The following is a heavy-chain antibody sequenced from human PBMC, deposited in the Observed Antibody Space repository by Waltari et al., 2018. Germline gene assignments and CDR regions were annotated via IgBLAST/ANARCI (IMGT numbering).Heavy chain of an antibody. CDR3: ASVEGPSFGVVIDY. CDR2: ISSSSSTI. V-gene: IGHV3-48*01. CDR1: GFTFSSYS. Sequence: EVQLVESGGGLVQPGGSLRLSWAASGFTFSSYSMNWVRQAPGKGLEWVSYISSSSSTISYADAVQGRFPISRDNAKNSLYLQMNSLRAEDTAVYYCASVEGPSFGVVIDYWCQGTLVTFSS. D-gene: IGHD3-3*01. J-gene: IGHJ4*02.